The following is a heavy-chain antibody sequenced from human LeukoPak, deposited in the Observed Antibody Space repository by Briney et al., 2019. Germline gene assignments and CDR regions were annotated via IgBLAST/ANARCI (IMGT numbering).Heavy chain of an antibody. CDR1: GFTFSSYG. V-gene: IGHV3-30*02. J-gene: IGHJ5*02. D-gene: IGHD1-26*01. CDR2: IRYDGSNK. Sequence: GGSLRLSCAASGFTFSSYGMHWVRQAPGKGLEWVAFIRYDGSNKYYADSVKGRFTISRDNSKNTLYLQMNSLRAEDTAVYYCARGGGARIFDGWFDPWGQGTLVTVSS. CDR3: ARGGGARIFDGWFDP.